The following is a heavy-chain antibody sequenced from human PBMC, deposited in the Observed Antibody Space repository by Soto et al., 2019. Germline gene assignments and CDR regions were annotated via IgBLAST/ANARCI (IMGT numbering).Heavy chain of an antibody. D-gene: IGHD5-18*01. CDR2: INPNSGGT. CDR1: GYTFTGYY. Sequence: ASVKVSCKASGYTFTGYYMHWVRQAPGQGLEWMGWINPNSGGTNYAQKFQGRVTMTRDTSISTAYMELSRLRSDDTAVYYCARERAHVDTALDYWGQGTLVTVLL. J-gene: IGHJ4*02. V-gene: IGHV1-2*02. CDR3: ARERAHVDTALDY.